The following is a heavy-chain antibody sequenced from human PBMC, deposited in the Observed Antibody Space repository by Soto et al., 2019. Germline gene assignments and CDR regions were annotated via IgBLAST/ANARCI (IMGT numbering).Heavy chain of an antibody. CDR2: INPKSGGT. V-gene: IGHV1-2*02. Sequence: ASVKVSCKASCYMFTDYYIHWVRQAPGQGLEWMGWINPKSGGTKYAEKFQGRVSMTGDTSITTAYMELSSLRSDDTAVYYCATDRVAFDMWGQGTKVTVSS. CDR3: ATDRVAFDM. CDR1: CYMFTDYY. D-gene: IGHD3-22*01. J-gene: IGHJ3*02.